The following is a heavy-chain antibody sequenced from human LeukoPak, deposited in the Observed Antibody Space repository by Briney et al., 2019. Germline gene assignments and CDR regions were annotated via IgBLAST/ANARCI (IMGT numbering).Heavy chain of an antibody. V-gene: IGHV1-18*04. CDR2: ISAYNGNT. J-gene: IGHJ2*01. CDR3: ARSSSTPWYFDL. CDR1: GYTSTSYG. Sequence: EASVKVSCKASGYTSTSYGISWVRQAPGQGLEWMGRISAYNGNTNYAQKLQGRVTMTTDTSTSTAYMELRSLRSDDTAVYYCARSSSTPWYFDLWGRGTLVTVSS. D-gene: IGHD2-2*01.